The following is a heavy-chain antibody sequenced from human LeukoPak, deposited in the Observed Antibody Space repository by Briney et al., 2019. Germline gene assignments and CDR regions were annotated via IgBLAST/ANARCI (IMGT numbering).Heavy chain of an antibody. CDR2: ISSSGSTI. D-gene: IGHD2-2*01. CDR3: ARGCSSTSCYGDWFDP. CDR1: GFTFSSYE. V-gene: IGHV3-48*03. Sequence: GGSLRLSCAASGFTFSSYEMNWVRQAPGEGLEWVSYISSSGSTIYYADSVKGRFTISGDNAKNSLYLQMNSLRAEDTAVYYCARGCSSTSCYGDWFDPWGQGTLVTVSS. J-gene: IGHJ5*02.